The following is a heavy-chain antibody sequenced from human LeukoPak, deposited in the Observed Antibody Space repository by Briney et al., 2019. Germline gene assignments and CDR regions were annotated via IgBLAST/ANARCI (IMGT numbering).Heavy chain of an antibody. V-gene: IGHV4-31*03. J-gene: IGHJ4*02. D-gene: IGHD5-18*01. CDR1: GGSISSGGYY. Sequence: SETLSLTCTVSGGSISSGGYYWSWIRQHPGKGLEWIGYIYYSGSTYYNPSLKSRVTISVDTSKNQFSLKLGSVTAADTAVYYCARRGYSQTYFDYWGQGTLVTVSS. CDR3: ARRGYSQTYFDY. CDR2: IYYSGST.